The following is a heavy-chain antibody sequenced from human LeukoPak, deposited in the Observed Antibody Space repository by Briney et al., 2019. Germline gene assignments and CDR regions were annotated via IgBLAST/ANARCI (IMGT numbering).Heavy chain of an antibody. Sequence: GGSLRLSCAASGFTFSSYWMSWVRQAPGKGLEWVASIKQDGSEKYYVDSVKGRFTISRDNAKNSLYLQMNSLRAEDTAVYYCARMRSSSWCDYWGQGTLVTVSS. J-gene: IGHJ4*02. D-gene: IGHD6-13*01. V-gene: IGHV3-7*01. CDR1: GFTFSSYW. CDR3: ARMRSSSWCDY. CDR2: IKQDGSEK.